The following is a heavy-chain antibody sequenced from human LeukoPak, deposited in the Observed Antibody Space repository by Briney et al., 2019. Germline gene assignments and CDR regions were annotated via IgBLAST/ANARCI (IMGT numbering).Heavy chain of an antibody. J-gene: IGHJ4*02. CDR2: ISAYNGNT. V-gene: IGHV1-18*01. CDR1: GYTFTSYD. D-gene: IGHD3-22*01. Sequence: ASVKVSCKASGYTFTSYDINWVRQAPGQGLEWMGWISAYNGNTNYAQKLQGRVTMTTDTSTSTAYMELRSLRSDDTAVYYCARDLGWRDSSGSSDYWGQGTLVTVSS. CDR3: ARDLGWRDSSGSSDY.